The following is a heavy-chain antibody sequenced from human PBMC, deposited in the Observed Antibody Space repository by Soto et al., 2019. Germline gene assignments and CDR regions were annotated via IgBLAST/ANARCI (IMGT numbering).Heavy chain of an antibody. CDR1: GGSITDYS. CDR3: ARDQGVVVTADNWFDP. J-gene: IGHJ5*02. D-gene: IGHD2-21*02. CDR2: IFSSGST. V-gene: IGHV4-4*07. Sequence: SETLSLTCTVSGGSITDYSWVWIRQPAGKGLGWIGRIFSSGSTNYNPSLKGRITMSLDTSKNQFSLKLNSATATDTAVYFCARDQGVVVTADNWFDPWGQGILVTVSS.